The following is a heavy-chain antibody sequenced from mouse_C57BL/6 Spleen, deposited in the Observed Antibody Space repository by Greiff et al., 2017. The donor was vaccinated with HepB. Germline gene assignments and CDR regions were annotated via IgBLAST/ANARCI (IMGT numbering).Heavy chain of an antibody. J-gene: IGHJ2*01. CDR1: GFNIKDYY. D-gene: IGHD2-4*01. CDR2: IDPEDGKT. CDR3: ARGYDYDGGFDY. V-gene: IGHV14-2*01. Sequence: VQLQQSGAELVKPGASVKLSCTASGFNIKDYYMHWVKQRTEQGLEWIGRIDPEDGKTKYAPKFQGKATITADTSSNTAYLQLSSLTSEDTAVYYCARGYDYDGGFDYWGQGTTLTVSS.